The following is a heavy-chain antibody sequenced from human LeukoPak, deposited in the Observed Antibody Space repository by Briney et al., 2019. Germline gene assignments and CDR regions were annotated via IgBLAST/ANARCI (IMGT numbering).Heavy chain of an antibody. CDR3: ARNRRGVVAATYYFDY. CDR2: ISFYIGDT. Sequence: SVKVFCKASGYTFTHYGITWVRQAPGQGLEGMGWISFYIGDTKYAQKLQGRVTMTTDTSTSTAYMELRGLRSDDTAVYYCARNRRGVVAATYYFDYWGQGTLVTVSS. V-gene: IGHV1-18*01. J-gene: IGHJ4*02. D-gene: IGHD2-15*01. CDR1: GYTFTHYG.